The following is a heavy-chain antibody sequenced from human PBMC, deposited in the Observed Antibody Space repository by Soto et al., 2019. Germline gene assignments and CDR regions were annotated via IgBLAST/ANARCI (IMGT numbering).Heavy chain of an antibody. V-gene: IGHV4-30-2*01. Sequence: SETLSLTCAVSGGSMSSGDYSWNWIRQPPGKGLEWIGYIYYGGSTYNSPSLQSRVTMSLDRSRNQFSLKLNSVTAADTAVYYCSRVRSASNNGGYVDYWGQGPLVTVS. CDR3: SRVRSASNNGGYVDY. J-gene: IGHJ4*02. D-gene: IGHD6-25*01. CDR2: IYYGGST. CDR1: GGSMSSGDYS.